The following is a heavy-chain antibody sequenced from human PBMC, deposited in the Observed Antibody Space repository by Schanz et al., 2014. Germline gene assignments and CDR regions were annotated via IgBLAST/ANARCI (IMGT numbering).Heavy chain of an antibody. Sequence: EVQLLESGGGLVQPGGSLRLSCATSGLTFTSAWMSWVRQAPGRGLEWVSSISSGGNPYYANSVKGRFGISRDNSENTLYLQMSSLRVEDTAVYYCAKDPRGDKNDRAYYFDYWGQGTLVSVSS. D-gene: IGHD3-10*01. CDR3: AKDPRGDKNDRAYYFDY. J-gene: IGHJ4*02. V-gene: IGHV3-23*01. CDR1: GLTFTSAW. CDR2: ISSGGNP.